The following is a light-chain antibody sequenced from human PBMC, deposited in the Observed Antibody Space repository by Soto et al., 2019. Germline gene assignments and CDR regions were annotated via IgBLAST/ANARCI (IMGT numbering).Light chain of an antibody. J-gene: IGKJ1*01. V-gene: IGKV1-5*03. CDR3: QQYSTYFRT. Sequence: DIQLTQSPSTLSASVGDRVTITCRASQSISSWLAWYQKKPGEAPKLLIYKASTLESGVPSRFSGSGSGTEFTLTISSLQPDDFATYYCQQYSTYFRTFGPGTKVEIK. CDR2: KAS. CDR1: QSISSW.